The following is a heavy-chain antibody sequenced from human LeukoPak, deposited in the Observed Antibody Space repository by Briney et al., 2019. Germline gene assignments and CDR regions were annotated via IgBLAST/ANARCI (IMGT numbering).Heavy chain of an antibody. CDR3: ATSDGPIDY. CDR1: GGSFSGYY. Sequence: KPSETLSLTCAVYGGSFSGYYWSWIRQPPGKGLEWIGEINHSGSTNYNPSLKSRVTISVDTSKNQFSLKLSSVTAADTAVYYCATSDGPIDYWGQGTLVTVSS. J-gene: IGHJ4*02. V-gene: IGHV4-34*01. D-gene: IGHD2-8*01. CDR2: INHSGST.